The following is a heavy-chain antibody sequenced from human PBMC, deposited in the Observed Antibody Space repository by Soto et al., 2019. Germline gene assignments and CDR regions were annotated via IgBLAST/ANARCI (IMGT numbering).Heavy chain of an antibody. J-gene: IGHJ4*02. CDR1: GFAFSTSD. CDR2: ISYEGGNQ. Sequence: QVRLVESGGGVVLPGRPLRLSCAASGFAFSTSDIHWVRQAPGKGLEWVALISYEGGNQYYADSVKGRFTISRDNSKSTLYLQMNSLTTEDTAFYYCAKNLGAPGDVWGQGTLVTVSS. D-gene: IGHD7-27*01. V-gene: IGHV3-30*18. CDR3: AKNLGAPGDV.